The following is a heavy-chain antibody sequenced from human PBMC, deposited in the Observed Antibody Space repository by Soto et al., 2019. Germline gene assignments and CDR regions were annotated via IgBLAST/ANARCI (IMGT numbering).Heavy chain of an antibody. D-gene: IGHD3-22*01. CDR1: GGSFSGYY. V-gene: IGHV4-34*01. CDR2: INHSGST. J-gene: IGHJ6*02. Sequence: SETLSLTCAVYGGSFSGYYWIWIRQPPGKGLEWIGEINHSGSTNYNPSLKSRVTISVDKSKNQFSLKLSSVTAADTAVYYCARQHPEPPADSSGFLVDAWGQGTTVTVSS. CDR3: ARQHPEPPADSSGFLVDA.